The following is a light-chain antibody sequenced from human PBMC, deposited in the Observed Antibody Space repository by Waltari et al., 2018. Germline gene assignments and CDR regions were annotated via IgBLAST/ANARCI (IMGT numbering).Light chain of an antibody. Sequence: DIQMTQSPSSLSASVGDRVTITCQARQDISNYLNWYQKKPGKAPKLLIYDASNLETGVPSRLSESGSGTDFTFTISSLQPEGIATYYCQQYDNHPPVLFTFGPGTKVDI. CDR1: QDISNY. CDR3: QQYDNHPPVLFT. CDR2: DAS. J-gene: IGKJ3*01. V-gene: IGKV1-33*01.